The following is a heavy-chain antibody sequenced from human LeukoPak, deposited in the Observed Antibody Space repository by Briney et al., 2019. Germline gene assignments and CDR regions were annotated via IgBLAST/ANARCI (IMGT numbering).Heavy chain of an antibody. J-gene: IGHJ6*03. V-gene: IGHV4-39*07. CDR1: GGSISSSSYY. CDR3: ARATFESSSLYYYYYMDV. Sequence: SETLSLTCTVSGGSISSSSYYWGWIRQPPGKGLEWIGSIYYSGSTYYNPSLKSRVTISVDTSKNQFSLKLSSVTAADTAVYYCARATFESSSLYYYYYMDVWGKGTTVTVSS. D-gene: IGHD6-6*01. CDR2: IYYSGST.